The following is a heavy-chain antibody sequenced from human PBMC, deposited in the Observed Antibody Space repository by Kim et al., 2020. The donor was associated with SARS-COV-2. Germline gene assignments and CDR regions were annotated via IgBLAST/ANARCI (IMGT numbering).Heavy chain of an antibody. CDR2: INHSGST. V-gene: IGHV4-34*01. CDR1: GGSFSGYY. J-gene: IGHJ4*02. CDR3: ARGRLGSSSRSGNY. D-gene: IGHD6-6*01. Sequence: SETLSLTCAVYGGSFSGYYWSWIRQPPGKGLEWIGEINHSGSTNYNPSLKSRVTISVDTSKNQFSLKLSSVTAADTAVYYCARGRLGSSSRSGNYWGQG.